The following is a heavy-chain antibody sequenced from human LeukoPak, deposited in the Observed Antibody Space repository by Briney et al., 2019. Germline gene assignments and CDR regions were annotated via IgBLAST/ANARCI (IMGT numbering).Heavy chain of an antibody. CDR1: GYTFTGYY. V-gene: IGHV1-2*02. J-gene: IGHJ3*02. CDR2: INPNNGGT. Sequence: ASVTVSCKASGYTFTGYYMHWVRQAPGQGLEWMGWINPNNGGTNYAQKFQGRVTMTRDTSISTAYMELSRLRSDDTAVYYCARVEAVAGYAFDIWGQGTMVTVSS. CDR3: ARVEAVAGYAFDI. D-gene: IGHD6-19*01.